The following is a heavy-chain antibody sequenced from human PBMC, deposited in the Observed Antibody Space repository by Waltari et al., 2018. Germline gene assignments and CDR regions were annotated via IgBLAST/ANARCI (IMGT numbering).Heavy chain of an antibody. D-gene: IGHD4-17*01. CDR2: RQDRGST. Sequence: QLQLQESGPGLVKPSETLSLTCTVSGGSISTNYNWGWIRQPPGKGLEWMGTRQDRGSTVYNQSRESRVTISLDTWKNQVSLRLSSVCAADTAVYFCVRIAFGDEGGYFQYWGQGTLVTVSS. J-gene: IGHJ1*01. CDR1: GGSISTNYN. CDR3: VRIAFGDEGGYFQY. V-gene: IGHV4-39*01.